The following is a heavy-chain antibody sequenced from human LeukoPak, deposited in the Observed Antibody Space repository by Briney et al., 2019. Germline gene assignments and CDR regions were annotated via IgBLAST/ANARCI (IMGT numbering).Heavy chain of an antibody. D-gene: IGHD6-13*01. V-gene: IGHV3-23*01. CDR3: AKGRRLAAAGSNWFDP. CDR1: GFTFSSYA. CDR2: ISGSAGST. J-gene: IGHJ5*02. Sequence: GGSLRLSCAASGFTFSSYAMSWVRQAPGKGLEWVSAISGSAGSTYYADSVTGRFTISRDNSKNTLYLQMNSLRAEDTAVYYCAKGRRLAAAGSNWFDPWGQGTLVTVSS.